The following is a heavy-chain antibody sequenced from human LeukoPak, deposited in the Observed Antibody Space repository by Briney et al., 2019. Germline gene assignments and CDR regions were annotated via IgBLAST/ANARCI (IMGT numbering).Heavy chain of an antibody. CDR1: GGSISSGSNY. V-gene: IGHV4-61*02. CDR3: ATSTSRTIFDY. D-gene: IGHD2-2*01. Sequence: SQTLPLTCTVSGGSISSGSNYWSWIRQPAGKGLEWIGRIYTSGSTNYNPSLKSRVTISVDTSKNKFSLKLSSVTAADTAVYYCATSTSRTIFDYWGQGTPVTVSS. CDR2: IYTSGST. J-gene: IGHJ4*02.